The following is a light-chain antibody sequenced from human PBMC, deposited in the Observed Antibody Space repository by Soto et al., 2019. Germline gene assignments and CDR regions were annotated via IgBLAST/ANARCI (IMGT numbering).Light chain of an antibody. CDR1: QGISIS. V-gene: IGKV1-27*01. CDR2: AAS. J-gene: IGKJ1*01. CDR3: QKYNVAPWT. Sequence: DVQMTQSPSSLSASVGDTVTITCRASQGISISLAWYQQKPGKVPRLLIYAASTLQSGVPSRFSGSGSGTDFTLTISGLQPEDVATYYCQKYNVAPWTFGQGTKVEIK.